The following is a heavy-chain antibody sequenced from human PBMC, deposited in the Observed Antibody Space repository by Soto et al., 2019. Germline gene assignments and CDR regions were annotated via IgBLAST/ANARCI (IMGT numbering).Heavy chain of an antibody. Sequence: GECLKISCKNSGYRFTSYWIAWVRQMPGKGLEWMGIIYPTDSDTRYSPSFEGQVTISADKSISTSYLYWSSLRAEDTAVYYCARYFRGSGRYFFDHWGQGTLVTVSS. CDR2: IYPTDSDT. CDR3: ARYFRGSGRYFFDH. CDR1: GYRFTSYW. V-gene: IGHV5-51*01. D-gene: IGHD6-19*01. J-gene: IGHJ4*02.